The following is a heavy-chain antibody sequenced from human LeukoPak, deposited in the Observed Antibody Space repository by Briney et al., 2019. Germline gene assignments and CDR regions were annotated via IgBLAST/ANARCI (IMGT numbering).Heavy chain of an antibody. CDR3: ARDLVTVTKGFDI. V-gene: IGHV4-59*11. CDR1: DDSFSSHY. D-gene: IGHD4-17*01. CDR2: ISYIGST. Sequence: SETLSLTCAVSDDSFSSHYWTWIREPPGKGLEWIGYISYIGSTNYNPSLTSRVTISIDTSKNHFSLTLSSVTAADTAVYYCARDLVTVTKGFDIWGQGTMVSVSS. J-gene: IGHJ3*02.